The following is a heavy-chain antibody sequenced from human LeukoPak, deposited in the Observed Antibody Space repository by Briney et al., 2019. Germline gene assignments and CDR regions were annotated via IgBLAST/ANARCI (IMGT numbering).Heavy chain of an antibody. CDR1: GYSISSGYY. J-gene: IGHJ1*01. CDR2: IYHSGST. D-gene: IGHD6-13*01. V-gene: IGHV4-38-2*01. Sequence: KASETLSLTCAVSGYSISSGYYWGWIRQPPGKGLEWIGSIYHSGSTYYNPSLKSRVTISVDTSKNQFSLKLSSVTAADTAVYYCARVSDSSWYLGYSQHWGQGTLVTVSS. CDR3: ARVSDSSWYLGYSQH.